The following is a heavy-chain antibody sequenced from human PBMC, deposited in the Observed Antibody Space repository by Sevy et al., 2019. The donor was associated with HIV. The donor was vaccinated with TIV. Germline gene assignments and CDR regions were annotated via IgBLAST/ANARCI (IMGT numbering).Heavy chain of an antibody. D-gene: IGHD1-1*01. CDR2: ISGSGGST. J-gene: IGHJ4*02. Sequence: GGSLRLSCAASGFTFSSYAMSWVRQAPGKGLEWVSAISGSGGSTYYAYSVKGRFTISRDNSKNTLYLQMNSLRAEDTAVYYCAKERGVPWGACYFDYWGQGTLVTVSS. CDR3: AKERGVPWGACYFDY. V-gene: IGHV3-23*01. CDR1: GFTFSSYA.